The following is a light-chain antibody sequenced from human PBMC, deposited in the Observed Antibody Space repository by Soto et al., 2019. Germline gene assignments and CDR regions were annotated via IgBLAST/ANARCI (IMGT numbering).Light chain of an antibody. J-gene: IGLJ1*01. V-gene: IGLV2-14*01. CDR1: SGDIGAYNY. Sequence: QSALTQPASVSGSPGQSITISCIGISGDIGAYNYVSWYQQHPGKAPKLMVSEVSIRPSGVSNRFSGSKSGNTASLTISGLQTEDEAVYYCSSYISSSYDFGTGTKLTVL. CDR2: EVS. CDR3: SSYISSSYD.